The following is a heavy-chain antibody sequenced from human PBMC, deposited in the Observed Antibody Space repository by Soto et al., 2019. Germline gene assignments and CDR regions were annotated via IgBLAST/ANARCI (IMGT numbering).Heavy chain of an antibody. J-gene: IGHJ4*02. Sequence: SETLSLTCTVSGDSISSYYWSWIRQPPGKGLEWIGYIYYSGSTNYNPSLKSRVTISVDTSKNQFSLKLSSVTAADTAMYYCARGGGDSSWYDYWGQGTLVTVS. CDR1: GDSISSYY. CDR2: IYYSGST. V-gene: IGHV4-59*01. D-gene: IGHD6-13*01. CDR3: ARGGGDSSWYDY.